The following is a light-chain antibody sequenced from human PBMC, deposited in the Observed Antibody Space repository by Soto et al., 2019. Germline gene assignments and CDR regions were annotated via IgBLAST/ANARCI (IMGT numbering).Light chain of an antibody. CDR3: HQYISYPPT. Sequence: DIQMTQSPSSLSASVGDRVTITCRASQDNSNYLAWLQLKPGKAPKSLIYAASRFQSGVPSTCGGSWSGEDFTLTLSSLNAEDFATYYYHQYISYPPTFGGGNKVEIK. CDR1: QDNSNY. J-gene: IGKJ4*02. V-gene: IGKV1-16*01. CDR2: AAS.